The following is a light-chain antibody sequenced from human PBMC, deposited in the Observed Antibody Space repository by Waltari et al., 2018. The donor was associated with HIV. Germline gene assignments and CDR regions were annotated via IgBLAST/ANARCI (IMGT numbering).Light chain of an antibody. CDR2: GNT. CDR3: QSYDTSLSSWV. V-gene: IGLV1-40*01. J-gene: IGLJ3*02. Sequence: QSVLTQPPSVSGAPGQRVTISCSGSSPNIGAGFDVHWYQQYPGTAPKVLIYGNTNRPSGVPDRFSGSKSGTSASLAITGLQAEDEADYYGQSYDTSLSSWVFGGGTKVTVL. CDR1: SPNIGAGFD.